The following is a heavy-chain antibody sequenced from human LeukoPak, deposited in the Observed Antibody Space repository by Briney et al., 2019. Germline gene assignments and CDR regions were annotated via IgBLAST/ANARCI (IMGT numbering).Heavy chain of an antibody. CDR2: IYPGDSDT. CDR1: GYSFTSYR. D-gene: IGHD2-2*01. V-gene: IGHV5-51*01. CDR3: AVGSSGYCSSTSCYGDYYGMDV. J-gene: IGHJ6*02. Sequence: GESLKISCKGSGYSFTSYRIGWVRQMPGKGLEWMGIIYPGDSDTRYSPSFQGQVTISADKSISTAYLQWSSLKASDTAMYYCAVGSSGYCSSTSCYGDYYGMDVWGQGTTVTVSS.